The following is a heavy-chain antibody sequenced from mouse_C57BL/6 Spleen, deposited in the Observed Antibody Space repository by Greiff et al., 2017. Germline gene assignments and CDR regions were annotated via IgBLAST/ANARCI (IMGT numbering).Heavy chain of an antibody. CDR3: ARGTGTSGTWFAY. CDR2: IDPSDSYT. CDR1: GYTFTSYW. V-gene: IGHV1-69*01. J-gene: IGHJ3*01. D-gene: IGHD4-1*01. Sequence: VHLQQPGAELVMPGASVKLSCKASGYTFTSYWMHWVKQRPGQGLEWIGEIDPSDSYTNYNQKFKGKSTLTVDKSSSTAYMQLSSLTSEDSAVYYCARGTGTSGTWFAYWGQGTLVTVSA.